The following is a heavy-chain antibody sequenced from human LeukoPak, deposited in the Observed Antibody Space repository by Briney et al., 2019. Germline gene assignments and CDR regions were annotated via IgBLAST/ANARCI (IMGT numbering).Heavy chain of an antibody. V-gene: IGHV3-7*01. J-gene: IGHJ4*02. CDR1: GFTFSSYW. CDR3: ARDYYGSGSYSSDY. D-gene: IGHD3-10*01. Sequence: GGSLRLSCAASGFTFSSYWMSWVRQAPGKGLEWVANIKQDGSEKYYVDSVKGRFTISRDNAKSSLYLQVNSLRAEDTAVYYCARDYYGSGSYSSDYWGQGTLVTVSS. CDR2: IKQDGSEK.